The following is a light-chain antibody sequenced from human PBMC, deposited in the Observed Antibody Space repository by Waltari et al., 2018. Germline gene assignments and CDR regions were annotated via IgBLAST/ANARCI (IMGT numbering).Light chain of an antibody. CDR1: QSLLHSNGCNY. Sequence: DILMTQSPLSLPVTPGEPASISCRSSQSLLHSNGCNYLDWYLQKPGQSPQVLIYLGSNRASGVPDRFSGSGSGTDFTLNISRVEAEDVGVYYCMQILQPARTFGQGTRLEIK. V-gene: IGKV2-28*01. J-gene: IGKJ2*01. CDR2: LGS. CDR3: MQILQPART.